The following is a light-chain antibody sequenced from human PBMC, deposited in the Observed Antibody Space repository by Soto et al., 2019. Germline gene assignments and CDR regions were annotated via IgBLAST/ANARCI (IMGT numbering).Light chain of an antibody. CDR1: QSVSSSY. J-gene: IGKJ1*01. CDR3: QQYGSSPWT. CDR2: GAS. Sequence: EIVWTQSPGTLSLSPGQRATLSCRASQSVSSSYLAWDQQKPGQAPRLLIYGASSRATGIPDRFSGSGSGTDFTLTISRLEPEDFAMYYCQQYGSSPWTFGQGTKVEIK. V-gene: IGKV3-20*01.